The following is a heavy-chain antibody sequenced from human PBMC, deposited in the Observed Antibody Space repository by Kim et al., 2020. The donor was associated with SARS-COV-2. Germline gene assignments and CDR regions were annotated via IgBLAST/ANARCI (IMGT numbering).Heavy chain of an antibody. CDR1: GFTFSSYS. CDR3: ATPTYYYESSGYYL. D-gene: IGHD3-22*01. Sequence: GGSLRLSCAASGFTFSSYSMNWVRQAPGKGLEWVSYISSSGSTIYYADSVKGRFTISRDNAKNSLYLQMNSLRAEDTAVYYCATPTYYYESSGYYLWGQGTLVTVSS. V-gene: IGHV3-48*04. J-gene: IGHJ4*02. CDR2: ISSSGSTI.